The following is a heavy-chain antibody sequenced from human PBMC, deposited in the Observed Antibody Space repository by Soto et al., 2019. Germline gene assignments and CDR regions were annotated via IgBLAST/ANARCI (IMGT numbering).Heavy chain of an antibody. V-gene: IGHV3-33*01. CDR1: GFTFSSYG. Sequence: GGSLRLSCAASGFTFSSYGMHWVRQAPGKGLEWVAVIWYDGSNKYYADSVKGRFTISRDNSKNTLYLQMNSLRAEDTAVYYCARDNGPQGGSSGWYSYYYYGMDVWGQGTTVTVSS. CDR2: IWYDGSNK. D-gene: IGHD6-19*01. CDR3: ARDNGPQGGSSGWYSYYYYGMDV. J-gene: IGHJ6*02.